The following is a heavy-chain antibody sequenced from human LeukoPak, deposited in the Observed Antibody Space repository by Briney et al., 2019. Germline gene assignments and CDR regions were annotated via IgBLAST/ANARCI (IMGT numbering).Heavy chain of an antibody. CDR3: AKGIYSSGWSYFDY. D-gene: IGHD6-19*01. J-gene: IGHJ4*01. V-gene: IGHV3-23*01. CDR2: LSGSGITT. CDR1: GFTFSNSA. Sequence: GGSLRLSCAASGFTFSNSAMSWVRQAPGKGLEWVSTLSGSGITTYYADSVKGRFTISRDNSKSTLYLQMNSLRAEDTVVYYCAKGIYSSGWSYFDYWGHGTLVTVSS.